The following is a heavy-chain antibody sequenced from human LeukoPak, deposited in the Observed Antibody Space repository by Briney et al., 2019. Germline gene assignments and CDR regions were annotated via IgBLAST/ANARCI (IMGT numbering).Heavy chain of an antibody. D-gene: IGHD6-19*01. V-gene: IGHV1-2*06. J-gene: IGHJ3*02. CDR1: GYTFTGYY. Sequence: ASVKVSCKASGYTFTGYYMHWVRQAPGQGLEWMGRINLNSGGTNYAQKFQGRVTMTRDTSISTAYMELSRLRSDDTAVYCCALGEQLLENDAFGIWGRRTMVTVSS. CDR3: ALGEQLLENDAFGI. CDR2: INLNSGGT.